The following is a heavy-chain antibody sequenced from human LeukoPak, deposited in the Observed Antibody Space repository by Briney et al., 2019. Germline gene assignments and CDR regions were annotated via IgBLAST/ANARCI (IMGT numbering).Heavy chain of an antibody. V-gene: IGHV3-30*04. CDR3: AKAPGYCSGGSCYDLDY. CDR2: ISYDGSNK. Sequence: GRSLRLSCAASGFTFSSYAMHWVRQAPGKGLEWAAVISYDGSNKYYADSVKGRFTISRDNSKNTLYLQMNSLRAEDTAVYYCAKAPGYCSGGSCYDLDYWGQGTLVTVSS. D-gene: IGHD2-15*01. J-gene: IGHJ4*02. CDR1: GFTFSSYA.